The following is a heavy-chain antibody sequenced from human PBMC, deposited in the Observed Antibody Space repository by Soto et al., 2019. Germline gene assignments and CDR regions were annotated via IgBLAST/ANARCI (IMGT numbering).Heavy chain of an antibody. CDR3: AHGGWQRQPFDY. J-gene: IGHJ4*02. V-gene: IGHV2-5*02. Sequence: QITLKESGTTLVKPTQTLTLTCTFSGFSLSTSGVGVGWIRQPPGKALEWLALIYWDDDKRYSPSVKSRLTITKDTSKNQVVLTMTNMDPVDTGTYYCAHGGWQRQPFDYWGQGTLVTVSS. CDR2: IYWDDDK. CDR1: GFSLSTSGVG. D-gene: IGHD2-15*01.